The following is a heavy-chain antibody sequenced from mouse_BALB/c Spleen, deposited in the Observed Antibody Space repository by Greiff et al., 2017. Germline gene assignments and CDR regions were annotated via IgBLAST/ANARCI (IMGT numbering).Heavy chain of an antibody. CDR1: GFTFSNYW. CDR2: IRLKSNNYAT. V-gene: IGHV6-6*02. CDR3: TRSGYSFDY. J-gene: IGHJ2*01. D-gene: IGHD2-3*01. Sequence: EVQVVESGGGLVQPGGSMKLSCVASGFTFSNYWMNWVRQSPEKGLEWVAEIRLKSNNYATHYAESVKGRFTISRDDSKSSVYLQMNNLRAEDTGIYYCTRSGYSFDYWGQGTTLIVSS.